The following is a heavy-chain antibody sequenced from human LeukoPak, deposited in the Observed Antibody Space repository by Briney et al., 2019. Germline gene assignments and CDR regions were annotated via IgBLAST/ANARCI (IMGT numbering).Heavy chain of an antibody. Sequence: GGSLRLSCAASVFTFSSYSMNWVRQAPGKGLEWVSSISSSSSYIYYADSVKGRFTISRDNAKNSLYPQMNSLRAEDTGVYSCARDGAVVKSSRYNYYYYYLEASGKGTTVTVSS. CDR2: ISSSSSYI. D-gene: IGHD5-12*01. V-gene: IGHV3-21*01. CDR1: VFTFSSYS. J-gene: IGHJ6*03. CDR3: ARDGAVVKSSRYNYYYYYLEA.